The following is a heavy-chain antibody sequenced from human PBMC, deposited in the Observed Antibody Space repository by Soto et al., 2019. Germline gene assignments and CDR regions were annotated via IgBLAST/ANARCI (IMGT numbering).Heavy chain of an antibody. D-gene: IGHD3-22*01. CDR3: ARDQDDSSGYSFDY. CDR2: IIPSFGGT. Sequence: GASVKVSCTASGYNFTSYYMHWVRQSPGQGLEWMGSIIPSFGGTNYAQKFQGRVTMTTDKSTITAYLELSSLRSEDTAVYYCARDQDDSSGYSFDYWGQGTLVTVSS. J-gene: IGHJ4*02. V-gene: IGHV1-46*01. CDR1: GYNFTSYY.